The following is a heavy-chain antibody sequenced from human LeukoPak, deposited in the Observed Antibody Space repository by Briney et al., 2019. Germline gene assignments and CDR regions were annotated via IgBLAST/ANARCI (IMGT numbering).Heavy chain of an antibody. CDR1: GFIFSSYA. V-gene: IGHV3-23*01. CDR3: ARGRFSGPDDY. D-gene: IGHD6-19*01. J-gene: IGHJ4*02. CDR2: ISGSGGST. Sequence: PGGSLRLSCAASGFIFSSYAMSWVRQAPGKGLELVSTISGSGGSTYYADSVKGRFTISRDNSKNTVYLQMNSLRAEDTAVYYCARGRFSGPDDYWGQGTLVTVSS.